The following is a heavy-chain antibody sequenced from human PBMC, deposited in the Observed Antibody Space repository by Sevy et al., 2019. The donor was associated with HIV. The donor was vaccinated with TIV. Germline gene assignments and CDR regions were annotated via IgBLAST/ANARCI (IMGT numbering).Heavy chain of an antibody. CDR2: IYTSGST. Sequence: SESLSLTCTVSGGSISSGSCYCSWIRQPAGKGLEWIGRIYTSGSTNYNPSLKSRVTISVDTSKNQFSLKLSSVTASDTAVYYCARARSTWAGWFDPWGQGTEVTVSS. V-gene: IGHV4-61*02. D-gene: IGHD2-2*01. CDR3: ARARSTWAGWFDP. CDR1: GGSISSGSCY. J-gene: IGHJ5*02.